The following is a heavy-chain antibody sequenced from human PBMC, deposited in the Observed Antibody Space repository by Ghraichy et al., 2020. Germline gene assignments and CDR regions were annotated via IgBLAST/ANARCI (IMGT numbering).Heavy chain of an antibody. J-gene: IGHJ3*02. CDR3: ARDSSYGAFDS. D-gene: IGHD3-10*01. CDR1: GFTISSSW. V-gene: IGHV3-74*01. Sequence: GGSLRLSCVASGFTISSSWMHWVRQVPGKGLVWVSRLKSDGTNTIYADSVKGRFTISRDSAKNTLYLQMNSLRAEDTGWYYGARDSSYGAFDSWGQGTMVTVSS. CDR2: LKSDGTNT.